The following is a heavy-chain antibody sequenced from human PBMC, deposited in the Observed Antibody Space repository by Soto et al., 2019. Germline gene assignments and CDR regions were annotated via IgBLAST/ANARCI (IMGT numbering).Heavy chain of an antibody. J-gene: IGHJ4*02. CDR3: AREEGLRAHFDY. V-gene: IGHV1-3*01. D-gene: IGHD3-16*01. Sequence: ASVKVSCKASGYTFTSYAMHWVRQAPGQRLEWMGWINACNGNTKYAQKLQGRVTMTTDTSTSTAYMELRSLRSDDTAVYYCAREEGLRAHFDYWGQGTLVTVSS. CDR2: INACNGNT. CDR1: GYTFTSYA.